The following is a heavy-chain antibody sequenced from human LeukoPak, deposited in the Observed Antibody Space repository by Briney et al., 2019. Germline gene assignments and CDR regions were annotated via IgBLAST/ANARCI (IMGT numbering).Heavy chain of an antibody. CDR3: ARWSGGSEWRYHYGMDV. Sequence: ASVKVSCKTSGYTFTSYGITWVRQAPGQGLEWMGWISGYSRKTNYAQQFQGRLTVTIDTSTSTGYMDLRSLRSDDTAIYYCARWSGGSEWRYHYGMDVWGQGTTVTVSS. CDR1: GYTFTSYG. V-gene: IGHV1-18*01. CDR2: ISGYSRKT. D-gene: IGHD3-10*01. J-gene: IGHJ6*02.